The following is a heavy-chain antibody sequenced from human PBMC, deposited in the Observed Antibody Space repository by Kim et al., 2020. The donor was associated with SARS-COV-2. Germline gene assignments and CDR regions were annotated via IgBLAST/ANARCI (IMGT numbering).Heavy chain of an antibody. CDR1: GFTFSSYA. V-gene: IGHV3-30*04. Sequence: GGSLRLSCAASGFTFSSYAMHWVRQAPGKGLEWVAVISYDGSNKYYADSVKGRFTISRDNSKNTLYLQMNSLRAEDTAVYYCARVGRGDTAMVFDDLGQ. CDR3: ARVGRGDTAMVFDD. CDR2: ISYDGSNK. J-gene: IGHJ4*02. D-gene: IGHD5-18*01.